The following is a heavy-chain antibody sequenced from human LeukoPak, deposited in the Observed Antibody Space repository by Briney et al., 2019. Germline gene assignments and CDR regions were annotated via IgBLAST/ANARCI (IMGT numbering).Heavy chain of an antibody. D-gene: IGHD1-20*01. CDR1: GFTFSSYA. J-gene: IGHJ4*02. Sequence: GGSLRLSCGASGFTFSSYAMSWVRQAPGKGLEWVSAISGSGGSTYYADSVKGRFTISRDNSKNTLYLQMNSLRAEDTAVYYCAKAPDITGTTGGDYWGQGTLVTVSS. V-gene: IGHV3-23*01. CDR2: ISGSGGST. CDR3: AKAPDITGTTGGDY.